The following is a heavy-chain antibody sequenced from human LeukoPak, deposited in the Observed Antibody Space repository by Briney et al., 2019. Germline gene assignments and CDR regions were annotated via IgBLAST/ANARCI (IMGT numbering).Heavy chain of an antibody. CDR1: GFTVSSNY. CDR2: IFGGGST. Sequence: GGSLRLSCAASGFTVSSNYMTWVRQAPGKGLEWVSVIFGGGSTYYADSVKDRFTISRDNSKNTLFLQMNSLRVEDTAVYYCARGPGGYDNWGQGTLVTVSS. D-gene: IGHD3-16*01. CDR3: ARGPGGYDN. J-gene: IGHJ4*02. V-gene: IGHV3-66*01.